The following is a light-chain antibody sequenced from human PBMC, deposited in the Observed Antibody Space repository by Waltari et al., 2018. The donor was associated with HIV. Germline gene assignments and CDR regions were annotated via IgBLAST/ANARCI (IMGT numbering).Light chain of an antibody. J-gene: IGLJ3*02. CDR3: DAWDNSLSGRV. CDR1: RSNIGNND. CDR2: RNN. V-gene: IGLV1-47*01. Sequence: QSVLTQPPSASGTPGQRVTISCSGSRSNIGNNDVYWFQHLPGTAPKRLIDRNNQRPSGVPDRFTGSKSGTSASLAISGLRSEDEADYYCDAWDNSLSGRVFGGGTKLTVL.